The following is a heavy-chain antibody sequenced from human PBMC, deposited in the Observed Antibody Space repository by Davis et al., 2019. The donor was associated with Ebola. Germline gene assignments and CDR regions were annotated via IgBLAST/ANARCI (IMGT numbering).Heavy chain of an antibody. CDR2: ITGDNGNT. CDR3: ARPREGAETDFWSGFSTGYFEV. Sequence: ASVKVSCKASGYTFTHYAMAWVRQAPGQRLEWMGWITGDNGNTKYSQRFQGRVIISRDTSANTVYMELSSLRSGDTAVYYCARPREGAETDFWSGFSTGYFEVWGRGTLVTVSS. J-gene: IGHJ2*01. V-gene: IGHV1-3*01. CDR1: GYTFTHYA. D-gene: IGHD3-3*01.